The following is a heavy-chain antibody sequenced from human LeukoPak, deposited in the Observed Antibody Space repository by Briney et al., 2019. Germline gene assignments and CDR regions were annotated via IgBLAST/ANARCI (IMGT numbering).Heavy chain of an antibody. J-gene: IGHJ3*01. Sequence: GWIRQPPGKGLEWMGIIYPGDSDTRYSPSFQGQVTISADKSISTAYLQWSSLKASDTAMYYCGRLAEDAFDFWGQGTMVTVSS. CDR3: GRLAEDAFDF. CDR2: IYPGDSDT. V-gene: IGHV5-51*01.